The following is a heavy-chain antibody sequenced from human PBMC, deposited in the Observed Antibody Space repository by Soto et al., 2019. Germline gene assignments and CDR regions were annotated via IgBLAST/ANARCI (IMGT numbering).Heavy chain of an antibody. D-gene: IGHD2-2*01. V-gene: IGHV3-23*01. CDR1: GFTFSSYA. J-gene: IGHJ3*02. CDR3: AKVRRAGSTSFKDAFDI. Sequence: GGSLRLSCTASGFTFSSYAMSWVRQAPGKGLEWVSAISGSGGTTYYADSVKGRFTISRDNSKNTLYLQMNSLRAEDTAVYYCAKVRRAGSTSFKDAFDIWGQGTMVTVSS. CDR2: ISGSGGTT.